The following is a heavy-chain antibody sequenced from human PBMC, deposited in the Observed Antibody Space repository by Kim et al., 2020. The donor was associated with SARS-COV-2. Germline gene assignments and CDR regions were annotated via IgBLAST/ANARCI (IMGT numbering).Heavy chain of an antibody. CDR3: ARVDGTVVSFDY. J-gene: IGHJ4*02. V-gene: IGHV3-53*01. Sequence: YYADSVKGRFTISRDNSKNTLYLQMNSLRAEDTAVYYCARVDGTVVSFDYWGQGTLVTVSS. D-gene: IGHD2-15*01.